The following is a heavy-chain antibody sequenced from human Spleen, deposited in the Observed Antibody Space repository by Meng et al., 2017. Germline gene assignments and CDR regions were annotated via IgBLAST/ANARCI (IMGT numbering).Heavy chain of an antibody. CDR2: TYSGGST. V-gene: IGHV3-53*01. J-gene: IGHJ4*02. D-gene: IGHD1-26*01. CDR3: VAGSPFES. CDR1: GGSISSSNW. Sequence: VRLQESGPGLVKPSGTLSLTCAVSGGSISSSNWWSWVRQAPAKGLEWVSVTYSGGSTYYADSVKGRFTISRDNSKNTLYLQMNSLRAEDTAVYYCVAGSPFESWGQGTLVTVSS.